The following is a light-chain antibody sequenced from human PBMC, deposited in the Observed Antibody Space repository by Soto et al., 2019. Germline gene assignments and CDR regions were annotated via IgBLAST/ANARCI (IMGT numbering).Light chain of an antibody. Sequence: EIVLTQSPATLSLSRGERATLSFRAGQSVSNHLAWYRQNTGQAPRLLMYGASSRATGIPDRYSGSGSGTAFTLTVSRLAPEDFAVFYCQQYGSSPPTFGQGTKVDIK. CDR2: GAS. CDR1: QSVSNH. V-gene: IGKV3-20*01. CDR3: QQYGSSPPT. J-gene: IGKJ2*01.